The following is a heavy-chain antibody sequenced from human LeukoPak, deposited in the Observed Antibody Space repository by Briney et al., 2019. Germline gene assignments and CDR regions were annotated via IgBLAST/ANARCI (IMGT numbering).Heavy chain of an antibody. CDR3: ARSDIVATGFDY. CDR2: IIPIFGTA. J-gene: IGHJ4*02. V-gene: IGHV1-69*13. Sequence: ASVKVSCKASGGTFSSYAISWVRQAPGQGLEWMGGIIPIFGTANYAQKFQGRVTITADESTSTAYMELSSLRSEDTAVYYCARSDIVATGFDYWGQGTLVTVSS. D-gene: IGHD5-12*01. CDR1: GGTFSSYA.